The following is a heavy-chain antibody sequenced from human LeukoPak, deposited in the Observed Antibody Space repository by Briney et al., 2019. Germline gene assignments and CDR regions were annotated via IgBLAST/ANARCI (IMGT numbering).Heavy chain of an antibody. CDR3: ARDKGSWLRGYFDY. Sequence: QSGGSLRLSCAASGFTFSSYAMHWVRQAPGKGLEWVAVISYDGSNKYYADSVKGRFTISRDNSKNTLYLQMNSLRAEDTAVYYCARDKGSWLRGYFDYWGQGTLVTVSS. D-gene: IGHD2-15*01. CDR1: GFTFSSYA. V-gene: IGHV3-30-3*01. CDR2: ISYDGSNK. J-gene: IGHJ4*02.